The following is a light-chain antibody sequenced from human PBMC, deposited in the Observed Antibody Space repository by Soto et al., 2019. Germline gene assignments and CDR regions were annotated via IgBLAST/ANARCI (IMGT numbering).Light chain of an antibody. CDR3: SSYGGSNNYV. CDR2: EVT. CDR1: SSDVGAYNY. Sequence: QSALTRPPSASGSPGQSVALSCTGTSSDVGAYNYVSWYQQHPGKAPKLIIYEVTKRPSGVPDRFSGSKSGNTASLTVSGLQAEDEADYYCSSYGGSNNYVFGTGTKLTVL. J-gene: IGLJ1*01. V-gene: IGLV2-8*01.